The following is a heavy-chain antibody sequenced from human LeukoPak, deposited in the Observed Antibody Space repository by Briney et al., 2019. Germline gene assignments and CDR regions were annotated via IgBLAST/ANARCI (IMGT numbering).Heavy chain of an antibody. CDR2: IYYSGST. CDR1: GGSISSYY. V-gene: IGHV4-59*08. Sequence: SETLSLTCTVSGGSISSYYWSWIRQPPGKGLEWIGYIYYSGSTKYNPSLESRVTISVDTAKNQFSLKLSSVTAADTAVYYCARSTYGDYSPTFFDPWGQGTLVTVSS. D-gene: IGHD4-17*01. CDR3: ARSTYGDYSPTFFDP. J-gene: IGHJ5*02.